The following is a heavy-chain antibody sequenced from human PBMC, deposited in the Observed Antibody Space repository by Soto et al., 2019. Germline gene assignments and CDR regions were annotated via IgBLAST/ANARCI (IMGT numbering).Heavy chain of an antibody. CDR1: GYTFTSYA. CDR3: ASFSYGFPTDYYYYYYMDV. D-gene: IGHD5-18*01. V-gene: IGHV1-3*01. J-gene: IGHJ6*03. Sequence: VASVKVSCKASGYTFTSYAMHWVRQAPGQRLEWMGWINAGNGNTKYSQKFQGRVTITRDTSASTAYMELSSLRSEDTAVYYCASFSYGFPTDYYYYYYMDVWGKGTTVTVSS. CDR2: INAGNGNT.